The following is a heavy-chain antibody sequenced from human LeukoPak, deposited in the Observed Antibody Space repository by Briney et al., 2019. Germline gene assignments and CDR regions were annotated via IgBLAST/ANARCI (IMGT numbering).Heavy chain of an antibody. D-gene: IGHD2-21*02. CDR2: ISSSGSTI. CDR3: ARSIVVVTATLDY. Sequence: PGGSLRLSCAASGFTFSDYYMSWIRQAPGKGLEWVSYISSSGSTIYYADSVKGRLTISRDNAKNSLYLQMNSLRAEDTAVYYCARSIVVVTATLDYWGQGTLVTVSS. CDR1: GFTFSDYY. J-gene: IGHJ4*02. V-gene: IGHV3-11*01.